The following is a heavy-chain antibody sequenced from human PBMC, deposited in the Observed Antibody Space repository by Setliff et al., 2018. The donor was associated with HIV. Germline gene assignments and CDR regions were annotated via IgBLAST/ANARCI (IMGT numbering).Heavy chain of an antibody. J-gene: IGHJ3*02. CDR2: IYYSGNT. V-gene: IGHV4-59*08. CDR1: GASIRGHY. CDR3: ARSLVPSGYYYGRHAFDI. Sequence: KTSETLSLTCSVSGASIRGHYWSWIRQSPGKGLEWIGNIYYSGNTNYNPSFKGRVTISVDTSKNQFSLRVNSVTAADTAVYYWARSLVPSGYYYGRHAFDIWGQGTKVTVSS. D-gene: IGHD3-22*01.